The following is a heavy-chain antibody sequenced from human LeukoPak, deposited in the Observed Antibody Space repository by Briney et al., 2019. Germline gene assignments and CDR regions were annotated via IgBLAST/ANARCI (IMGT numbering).Heavy chain of an antibody. V-gene: IGHV1-2*02. CDR3: ARDVVVAAPGYYMDV. CDR1: GYTFTGYY. J-gene: IGHJ6*03. Sequence: ASVKVSCKASGYTFTGYYMHWVPPAPGQGVGWVGWINPNSGGKNYSQKFQGRGTMTMDTPISTAYMELNRLRSDDTAVYYCARDVVVAAPGYYMDVWGKGTTVTVSS. D-gene: IGHD2-15*01. CDR2: INPNSGGK.